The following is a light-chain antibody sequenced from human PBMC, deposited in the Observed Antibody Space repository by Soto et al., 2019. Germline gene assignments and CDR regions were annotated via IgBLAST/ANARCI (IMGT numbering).Light chain of an antibody. J-gene: IGKJ1*01. CDR1: QSISIW. CDR2: DAS. CDR3: PQYNDYSTWT. V-gene: IGKV1-5*01. Sequence: DIQMTQSPSTLSASVGDRVTISCRASQSISIWLAWYQQKPGKAPKVLIWDASSLQRGVPSRFSGSGSGTEFPLPLSSLQPDDFATYYRPQYNDYSTWTFGQGTKVEIK.